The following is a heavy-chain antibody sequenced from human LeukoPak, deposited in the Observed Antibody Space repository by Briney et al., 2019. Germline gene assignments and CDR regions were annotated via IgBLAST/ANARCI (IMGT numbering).Heavy chain of an antibody. J-gene: IGHJ4*02. CDR3: EKTRKYYYDSSGYYCFDY. Sequence: GGSLRLSCAASGFTFSNYAMNWVRQAAGKGLEWVSVITKSGGDTYYADSVKGRFTISRDNSKNTLYLQMNSLRADDTAVYYCEKTRKYYYDSSGYYCFDYWGQGNLVTVSS. CDR1: GFTFSNYA. CDR2: ITKSGGDT. D-gene: IGHD3-22*01. V-gene: IGHV3-23*01.